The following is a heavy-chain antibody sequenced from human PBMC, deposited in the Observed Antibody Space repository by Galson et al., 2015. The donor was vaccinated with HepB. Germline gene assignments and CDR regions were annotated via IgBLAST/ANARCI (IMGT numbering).Heavy chain of an antibody. D-gene: IGHD3-10*01. CDR3: ARAKEGRGYFDY. CDR2: AYHSGGT. V-gene: IGHV4-4*02. Sequence: ETLSLTCAVSGDSISNDRWWSWVRQPPGEGLEWIGAAYHSGGTNYRPSLKSRVTISVDKSKNQFSLKLTSVTAADTAVYYCARAKEGRGYFDYWGQGTLVTVSS. J-gene: IGHJ4*02. CDR1: GDSISNDRW.